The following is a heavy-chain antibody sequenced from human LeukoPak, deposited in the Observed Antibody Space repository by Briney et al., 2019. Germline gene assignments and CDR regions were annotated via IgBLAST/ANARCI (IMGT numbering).Heavy chain of an antibody. CDR2: IYPGDSDT. Sequence: GTLKISCKVFGYSVTRYWIGWGRPMPGKGLEWMGIIYPGDSDTRYSPSFQGQVTISADKSISTAYLQWSSLKASDTAMYYCASFVRTGLPYYFDYWGQGALVTGSS. J-gene: IGHJ4*02. D-gene: IGHD3/OR15-3a*01. CDR1: GYSVTRYW. CDR3: ASFVRTGLPYYFDY. V-gene: IGHV5-51*01.